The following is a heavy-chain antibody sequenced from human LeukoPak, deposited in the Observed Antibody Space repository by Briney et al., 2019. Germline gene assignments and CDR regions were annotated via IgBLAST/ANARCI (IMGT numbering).Heavy chain of an antibody. D-gene: IGHD3-22*01. J-gene: IGHJ5*02. CDR2: IYYTGNT. V-gene: IGHV4-31*03. Sequence: PSETLSLTCTVPGCSISSGGYYWTWLRQHPGKGLEWIVYIYYTGNTYYNTSLKSRVTISVDTSKNQLSLKLSSVTAADTAVYYCARRNYFDSSGYVTGFDPWGQGTLVTVSS. CDR3: ARRNYFDSSGYVTGFDP. CDR1: GCSISSGGYY.